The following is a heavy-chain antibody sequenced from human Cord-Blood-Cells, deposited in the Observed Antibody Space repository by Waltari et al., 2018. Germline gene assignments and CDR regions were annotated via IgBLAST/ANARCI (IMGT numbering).Heavy chain of an antibody. D-gene: IGHD1-20*01. J-gene: IGHJ6*02. CDR3: ARDRPITGTTFGYYYYGMDV. V-gene: IGHV4-59*01. CDR2: IYYSGST. CDR1: GGSISSYY. Sequence: QVQLQESGPGLVKPSETLSLTCTVSGGSISSYYWSWIRQPPGEGPEWIVYIYYSGSTNYNPSLKSRVTISVDTSKNQFSLKLSSVTAADTAVYYCARDRPITGTTFGYYYYGMDVWGQGTTVTVSS.